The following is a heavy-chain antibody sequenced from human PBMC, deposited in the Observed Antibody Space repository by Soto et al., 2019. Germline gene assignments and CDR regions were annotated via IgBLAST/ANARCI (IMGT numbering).Heavy chain of an antibody. CDR2: MNSDGSST. CDR1: GFTFNNYW. D-gene: IGHD2-2*01. J-gene: IGHJ6*03. Sequence: EVQLVESGGGLVQPGGSLRRSCAASGFTFNNYWMHWVRQARGEGLVWVSRMNSDGSSTNYADSVKGRFTISRDNANNTLYLHMSSLRGEGTAVYYCARGAIVYYYTDVWVQGPTVTV. V-gene: IGHV3-74*01. CDR3: ARGAIVYYYTDV.